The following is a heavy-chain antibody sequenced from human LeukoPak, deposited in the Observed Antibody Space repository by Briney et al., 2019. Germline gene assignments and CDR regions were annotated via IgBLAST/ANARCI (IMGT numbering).Heavy chain of an antibody. D-gene: IGHD6-19*01. V-gene: IGHV1-2*02. CDR1: GSTFTGCC. J-gene: IGHJ4*02. Sequence: ASVKLSCKAAGSTFTGCCIHLLWDPPGPGNEWMGWFHIKSGGTKSAQTFQGRVSMTRGTSISTAYMELRSLRSDDTAVYYCARDLKRGYSSGRYSWGPGSSNDYWGQGTLVTVSS. CDR3: ARDLKRGYSSGRYSWGPGSSNDY. CDR2: FHIKSGGT.